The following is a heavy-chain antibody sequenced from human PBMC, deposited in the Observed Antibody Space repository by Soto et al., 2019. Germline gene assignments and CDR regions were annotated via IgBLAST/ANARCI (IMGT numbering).Heavy chain of an antibody. D-gene: IGHD2-15*01. CDR1: GASVGSGDFY. V-gene: IGHV4-61*08. CDR3: ARSFYCSGGSCYGGGFDY. CDR2: IYYSGST. Sequence: ESGPGLVKPSETLSLTCTVSGASVGSGDFYWSWIRQPPGEGLEWIAYIYYSGSTNYNPSLKSRVTISIDTSRNQFSRRLSSVTAADTAVYYCARSFYCSGGSCYGGGFDYWGRGTLVTVSS. J-gene: IGHJ4*02.